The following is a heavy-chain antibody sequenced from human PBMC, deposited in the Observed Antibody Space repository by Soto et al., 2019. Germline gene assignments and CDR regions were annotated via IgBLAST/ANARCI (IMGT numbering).Heavy chain of an antibody. CDR2: IYYSGST. CDR3: ARGVEMATIGYYYGMDV. D-gene: IGHD5-12*01. J-gene: IGHJ6*02. CDR1: GGSVSSGSYY. V-gene: IGHV4-61*01. Sequence: SETLSLTCTVYGGSVSSGSYYWSWIRQPPGKGLEWIGYIYYSGSTNYNPSLKSRVTISVDTSKNQFSLKLSSVTAADTAVYYCARGVEMATIGYYYGMDVWGQGTTVTVSS.